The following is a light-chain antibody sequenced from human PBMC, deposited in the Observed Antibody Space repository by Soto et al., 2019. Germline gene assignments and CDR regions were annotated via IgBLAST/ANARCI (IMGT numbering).Light chain of an antibody. J-gene: IGLJ3*02. CDR2: EVS. V-gene: IGLV2-8*01. Sequence: QSLLTQPPSASGSLGQSVTISCTGTSSDVGGYNYVSWYQQHPGKAPKLMISEVSKRPSGVPDRFSGSKSGNTASLTVSGLQAEDEADYYCSSYVGSKVFGGGTKVTVL. CDR3: SSYVGSKV. CDR1: SSDVGGYNY.